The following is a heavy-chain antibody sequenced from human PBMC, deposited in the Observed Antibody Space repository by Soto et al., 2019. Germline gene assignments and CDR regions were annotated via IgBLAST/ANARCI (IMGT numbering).Heavy chain of an antibody. J-gene: IGHJ4*02. CDR3: VYRDFGDYFFQF. CDR1: GFSLTTQGVH. V-gene: IGHV2-5*02. Sequence: QITLKASGPTLVKPTQTLTLTCTFSGFSLTTQGVHVGWIRQPPGQALEWLALIYWDDNAVYRPSLTNRLTITKDTSKSQVVLTLATVDPVDTATYYCVYRDFGDYFFQFWGQGILVKRLL. D-gene: IGHD4-17*01. CDR2: IYWDDNA.